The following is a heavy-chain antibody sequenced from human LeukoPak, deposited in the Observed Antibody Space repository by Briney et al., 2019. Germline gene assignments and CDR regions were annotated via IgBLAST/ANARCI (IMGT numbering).Heavy chain of an antibody. Sequence: ASVKVSCKVSGYTLTELSMHWVRQAPGKGLEWMGGFDPEDDEIIYAQRCQGRVTMPEDASTDTADMELRSLRSENTAVYYCATETGNFYFYSWGQGTLVTVSS. D-gene: IGHD1-7*01. V-gene: IGHV1-24*01. CDR1: GYTLTELS. CDR2: FDPEDDEI. CDR3: ATETGNFYFYS. J-gene: IGHJ4*02.